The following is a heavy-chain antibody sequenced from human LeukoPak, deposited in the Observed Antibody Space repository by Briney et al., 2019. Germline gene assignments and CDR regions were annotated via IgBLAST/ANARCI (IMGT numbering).Heavy chain of an antibody. CDR1: AFIFSTTW. Sequence: GGSLRLSCAASAFIFSTTWMHWVRQAPGKGLVWVSRINNDGSSTNSADSVEGRFTISRDNAKNTLYLQMNSLRSEDTAVYYCARVRYSDGSYYFDYWGQGTLVTVSS. CDR3: ARVRYSDGSYYFDY. D-gene: IGHD5-24*01. CDR2: INNDGSST. V-gene: IGHV3-74*01. J-gene: IGHJ4*02.